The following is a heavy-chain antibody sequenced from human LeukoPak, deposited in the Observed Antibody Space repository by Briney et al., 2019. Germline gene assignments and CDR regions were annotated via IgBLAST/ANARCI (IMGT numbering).Heavy chain of an antibody. V-gene: IGHV3-23*01. CDR1: RFTFNSYA. D-gene: IGHD6-19*01. Sequence: GGSLRLSCAASRFTFNSYAMSWVRQAPGKGLEWVSVIGGSNGITFYVGSVKGRFTISRDNSKNTLYLQMNSLRAEDTAVYYCARDSEQWLDYWGQGTLVTVSS. CDR3: ARDSEQWLDY. CDR2: IGGSNGIT. J-gene: IGHJ4*02.